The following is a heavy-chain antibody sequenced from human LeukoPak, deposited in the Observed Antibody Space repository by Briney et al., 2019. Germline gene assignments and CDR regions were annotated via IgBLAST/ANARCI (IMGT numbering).Heavy chain of an antibody. D-gene: IGHD5-18*01. CDR1: GFTFSSYS. V-gene: IGHV3-21*01. J-gene: IGHJ4*02. CDR3: ARDQRGYSHGSHFDY. Sequence: GGSLRLSCAASGFTFSSYSMNWVRQAPGKGLEWVSSISSGSSQIYYADSVKGRFTISRDNANNSLYLQMNRLRAEDTAVYYCARDQRGYSHGSHFDYWGQGTLVTVSS. CDR2: ISSGSSQI.